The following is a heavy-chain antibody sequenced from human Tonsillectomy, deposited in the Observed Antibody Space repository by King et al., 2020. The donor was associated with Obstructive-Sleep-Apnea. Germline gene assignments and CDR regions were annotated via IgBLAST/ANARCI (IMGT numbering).Heavy chain of an antibody. D-gene: IGHD5/OR15-5a*01. Sequence: QLQESGPGLVKPSETLSLTCTVSGDSISTSTYSWDWIRQPPGKGLEWVGTIYYSGSTYYNPSLRGRGTISVDTSKNHFSLNLSSLTAADTAVYFCARGLGDWGQGVLVTVSS. CDR1: GDSISTSTYS. V-gene: IGHV4-39*07. CDR2: IYYSGST. CDR3: ARGLGD. J-gene: IGHJ4*02.